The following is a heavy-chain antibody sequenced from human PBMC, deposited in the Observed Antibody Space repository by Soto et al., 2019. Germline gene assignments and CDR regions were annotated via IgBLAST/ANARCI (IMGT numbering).Heavy chain of an antibody. J-gene: IGHJ3*01. CDR1: GYPFTSYG. CDR2: ISAYNGNT. Sequence: QVQLLQSGAEVKKPGASVKVSCKASGYPFTSYGSSWVRQAPGQVLEWMVWISAYNGNTNDAQKLQGRVTRNKATSTSTAYMERRSLRDDDTYVCYCARDRRYGVDAFDLWGQGTMVTVSS. D-gene: IGHD1-20*01. CDR3: ARDRRYGVDAFDL. V-gene: IGHV1-18*04.